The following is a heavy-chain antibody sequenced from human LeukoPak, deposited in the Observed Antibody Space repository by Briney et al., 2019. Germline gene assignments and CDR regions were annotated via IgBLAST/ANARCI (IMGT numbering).Heavy chain of an antibody. D-gene: IGHD4-23*01. CDR3: ARHDYGGKHYYYMDV. V-gene: IGHV4-39*01. CDR1: GGSIYSRSYY. Sequence: SETLSLTCTVSGGSIYSRSYYWGWLRQPPGKGLEWIGTIYYRGSTYYNPSLKSRVTISVDTSKNQYSLKLSSVTAADTAVYYCARHDYGGKHYYYMDVWGKGTTVTVSS. CDR2: IYYRGST. J-gene: IGHJ6*03.